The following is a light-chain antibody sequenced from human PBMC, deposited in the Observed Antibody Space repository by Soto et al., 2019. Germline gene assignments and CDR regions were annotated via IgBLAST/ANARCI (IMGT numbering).Light chain of an antibody. Sequence: IVLTQSPGTLSLSPGERATLSCSASQSVSSSYLAWYQQKHGQAPRXXIYGASSRATGIPDRFSGSGSGTDLTITISRLEPEDCEVYDGQQYGSSPQTFGQGTKVDIK. CDR1: QSVSSSY. CDR2: GAS. J-gene: IGKJ1*01. CDR3: QQYGSSPQT. V-gene: IGKV3-20*01.